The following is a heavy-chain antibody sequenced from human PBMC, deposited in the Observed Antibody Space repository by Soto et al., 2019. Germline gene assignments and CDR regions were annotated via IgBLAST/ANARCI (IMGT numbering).Heavy chain of an antibody. J-gene: IGHJ6*02. Sequence: GGSLRLSCAASGFTFSSYGMHWVRQAPGKGLEWVAVIWYDGSNKYYADSVKGRFTISRDNSKNTLYLQMNSLRAEDTAVYYCAREGTVTKNYYYYYGMDVWGQGTTVTVSS. CDR2: IWYDGSNK. CDR1: GFTFSSYG. V-gene: IGHV3-33*01. D-gene: IGHD2-8*01. CDR3: AREGTVTKNYYYYYGMDV.